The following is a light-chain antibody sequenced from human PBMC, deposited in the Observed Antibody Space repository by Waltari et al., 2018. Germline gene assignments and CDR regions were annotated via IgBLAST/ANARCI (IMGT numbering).Light chain of an antibody. CDR2: SAS. J-gene: IGKJ1*01. CDR1: PGISNY. Sequence: DIQMTQSPSSLSAYVGYRVTISWRSSPGISNYLAWFPHKPGKVPKLLIYSASTLPSGVPYRFSGSRFGTDFTLTSCCLQSDEGATYCCKKYNSAPWTLGQGTTLQIK. V-gene: IGKV1-27*01. CDR3: KKYNSAPWT.